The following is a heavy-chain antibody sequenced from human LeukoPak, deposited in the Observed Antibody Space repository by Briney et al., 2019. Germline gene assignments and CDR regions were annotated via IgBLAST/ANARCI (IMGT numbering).Heavy chain of an antibody. J-gene: IGHJ4*02. CDR1: DGSFSGYY. CDR3: ARIRGLGSSWYDFDY. V-gene: IGHV4-34*01. D-gene: IGHD6-13*01. CDR2: INHSGST. Sequence: PSETLSLTCAVYDGSFSGYYWSWIRQPPGKGLEWIGEINHSGSTNYNPSLKSRVTISVDTSKNQFSLELSSVTAADTAVYYCARIRGLGSSWYDFDYWGQGTLVTVSS.